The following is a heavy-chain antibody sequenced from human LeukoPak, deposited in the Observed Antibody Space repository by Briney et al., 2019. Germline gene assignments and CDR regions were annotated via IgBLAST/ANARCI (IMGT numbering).Heavy chain of an antibody. CDR1: GGSFSGYY. D-gene: IGHD6-19*01. CDR2: INHSGST. Sequence: SETLSLTCAVYGGSFSGYYWSWIRQPPGKGLEWIGEINHSGSTNYNPSLKSRVTISVDTSKNQFSLKLSSVTAADTAVYYCARGSSGRIYYYYYYYMDVWGKGTTVTVSS. V-gene: IGHV4-34*01. CDR3: ARGSSGRIYYYYYYYMDV. J-gene: IGHJ6*03.